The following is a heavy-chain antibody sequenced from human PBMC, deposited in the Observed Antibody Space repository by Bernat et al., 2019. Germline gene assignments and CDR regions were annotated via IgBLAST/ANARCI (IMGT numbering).Heavy chain of an antibody. CDR2: ISGSGGST. D-gene: IGHD2/OR15-2a*01. CDR1: GFTFSSYA. J-gene: IGHJ6*03. V-gene: IGHV3-23*01. Sequence: EVQLLESGGGLVQPGGSLRLSCAASGFTFSSYAMSWVRQAPGKGLEWVSAISGSGGSTYYADSVKGRFTISRDTSTSTLYLQMNSLRAEDTAVYYCAGQSLTTYYYSMDVWGKGTTVTVSS. CDR3: AGQSLTTYYYSMDV.